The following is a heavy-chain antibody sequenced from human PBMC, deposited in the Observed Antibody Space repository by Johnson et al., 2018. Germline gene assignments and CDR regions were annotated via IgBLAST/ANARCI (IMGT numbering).Heavy chain of an antibody. Sequence: QVQLVESGGGAVQPGRSLRLSCEASGFIFSDYVMHWVRQAPGKGLEWVAVISYDGNNKYYLDSVKGRFTLSRDNSKSTIYLQMNKLIADDTSVYYCANDLDFYGSVWFHNYGMDVWGQVTTVTVAS. CDR1: GFIFSDYV. V-gene: IGHV3-30*18. J-gene: IGHJ6*02. CDR3: ANDLDFYGSVWFHNYGMDV. D-gene: IGHD3-10*01. CDR2: ISYDGNNK.